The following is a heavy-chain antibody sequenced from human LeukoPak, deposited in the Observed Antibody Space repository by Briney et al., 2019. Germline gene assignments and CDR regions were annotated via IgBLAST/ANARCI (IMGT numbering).Heavy chain of an antibody. CDR3: ARDQIIQPDIVVAVAATRIYGMDV. D-gene: IGHD2-15*01. J-gene: IGHJ6*02. Sequence: GASVKVSCKASGYTFTSYGISWVRQAPGQGLEWMGWISAYNGNTNYAQKLQGRVTMTTDTSTSTAYMELRSLRSDDTAVYYCARDQIIQPDIVVAVAATRIYGMDVWGQGTAVTVSS. CDR2: ISAYNGNT. V-gene: IGHV1-18*01. CDR1: GYTFTSYG.